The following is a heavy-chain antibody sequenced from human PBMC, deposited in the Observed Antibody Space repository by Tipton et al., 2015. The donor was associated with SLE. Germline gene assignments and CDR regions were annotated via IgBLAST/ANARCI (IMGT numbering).Heavy chain of an antibody. CDR3: VASGYDYRLFDC. J-gene: IGHJ4*02. V-gene: IGHV3-72*01. Sequence: SLRLSCAASGFIFSDHYMDWVRQAPGKGLEWVGRTRNKVNSHTTEDAASVKGRFTISRDDSENSLDRQMNSLKTEDTAVYYCVASGYDYRLFDCWVQGILVTVSS. CDR1: GFIFSDHY. D-gene: IGHD5-12*01. CDR2: TRNKVNSHTT.